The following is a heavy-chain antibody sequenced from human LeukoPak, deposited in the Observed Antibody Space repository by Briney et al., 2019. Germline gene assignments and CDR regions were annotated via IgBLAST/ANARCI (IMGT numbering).Heavy chain of an antibody. CDR1: GFTFSSYG. D-gene: IGHD1-26*01. J-gene: IGHJ4*02. CDR2: ISGSGGTT. V-gene: IGHV3-23*01. Sequence: GGSLRLSCAASGFTFSSYGMSWVRQAPGKGLEWVSAISGSGGTTYYADSVKGRFTISRDNSKNTLYLQMNSLRAEDAALYYCAKDKYSGNYHQSGDFSCWGQGTLVTVSS. CDR3: AKDKYSGNYHQSGDFSC.